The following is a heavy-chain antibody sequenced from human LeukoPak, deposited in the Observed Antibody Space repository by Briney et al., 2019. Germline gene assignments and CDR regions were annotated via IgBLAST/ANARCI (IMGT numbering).Heavy chain of an antibody. J-gene: IGHJ6*04. CDR2: IYDSGST. CDR3: ARDARGYCSSTSCYEDYGMDV. V-gene: IGHV4-30-4*01. CDR1: GGSISSGDYY. D-gene: IGHD2-2*01. Sequence: SETLSLTCTVSGGSISSGDYYWSWIRQPPGKGLEWIGYIYDSGSTYYNPSLKSRVTISVDTSKNQFSLKLSSVTAADTAVYYCARDARGYCSSTSCYEDYGMDVWGKGTTVTVSS.